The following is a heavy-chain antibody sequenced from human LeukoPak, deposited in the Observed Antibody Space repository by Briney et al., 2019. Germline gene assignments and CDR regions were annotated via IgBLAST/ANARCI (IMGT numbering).Heavy chain of an antibody. CDR1: GFSFSSYS. Sequence: GGSLRLSCAASGFSFSSYSMNWVRQAPGKGLEWLSYISRNSDTIYYADSVKGRFTISRDNAKNSLYLQMNSLRAEDTAVYYCAKDASLWLRGTFDIWGQGTMVTVSS. V-gene: IGHV3-48*04. D-gene: IGHD5-18*01. CDR3: AKDASLWLRGTFDI. J-gene: IGHJ3*02. CDR2: ISRNSDTI.